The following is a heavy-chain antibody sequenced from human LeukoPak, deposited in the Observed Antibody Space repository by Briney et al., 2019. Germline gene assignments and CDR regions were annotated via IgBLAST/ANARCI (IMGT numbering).Heavy chain of an antibody. CDR3: AGRRCISTICYTPIDY. D-gene: IGHD2-2*02. CDR2: VYYSGST. Sequence: SETLSLTCTVSGGSISSSYYWGWIRRPPGKGLEWIGTVYYSGSTWYNPSLKSRVTISVDTSKNQFSLKLSSVTAADTAVYFCAGRRCISTICYTPIDYWGQGTLVTISS. CDR1: GGSISSSYY. J-gene: IGHJ4*02. V-gene: IGHV4-39*07.